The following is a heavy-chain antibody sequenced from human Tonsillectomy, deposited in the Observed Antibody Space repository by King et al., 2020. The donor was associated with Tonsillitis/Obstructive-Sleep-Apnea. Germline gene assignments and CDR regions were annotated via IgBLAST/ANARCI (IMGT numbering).Heavy chain of an antibody. CDR1: GFTFSTYS. D-gene: IGHD3-22*01. Sequence: QLVQSGGGLVQPGGSLRLSCTGSGFTFSTYSMNWVLQAPGKGLEWLSYISCSSATIYYADSVRGRFTTSRDNAKNSLYLQMDSLRDDDTAVYYCTRDEVVGIGDYWGQGTLVTVSS. CDR2: ISCSSATI. V-gene: IGHV3-48*02. CDR3: TRDEVVGIGDY. J-gene: IGHJ4*02.